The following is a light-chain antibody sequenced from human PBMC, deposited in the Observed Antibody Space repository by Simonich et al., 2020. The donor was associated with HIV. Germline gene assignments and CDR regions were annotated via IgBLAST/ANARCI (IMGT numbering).Light chain of an antibody. CDR1: SSNIESNY. Sequence: QSVLTQPPSASGTPGQRVTISCSGSSSNIESNYVYWYQQLPGTAPKVLIYRNNQRPSGVSNRFSGSKSGNTASLTISGLQAEDESDYYCSSYTSSSTSVVFGGGTKLTVL. V-gene: IGLV1-47*01. CDR3: SSYTSSSTSVV. CDR2: RNN. J-gene: IGLJ2*01.